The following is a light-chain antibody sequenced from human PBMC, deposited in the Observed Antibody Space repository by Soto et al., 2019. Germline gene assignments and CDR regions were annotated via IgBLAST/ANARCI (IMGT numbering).Light chain of an antibody. Sequence: IQMTQSPSTLSASVGDRVSITCRASQSVSSWLAWYQQKPGKAPKLLIYDASGLESGVPSRFSGSGSGTDYTLTISSLQPEDFATYYCQQSYRTPTFGQGTRLENK. CDR3: QQSYRTPT. J-gene: IGKJ5*01. CDR2: DAS. V-gene: IGKV1-5*01. CDR1: QSVSSW.